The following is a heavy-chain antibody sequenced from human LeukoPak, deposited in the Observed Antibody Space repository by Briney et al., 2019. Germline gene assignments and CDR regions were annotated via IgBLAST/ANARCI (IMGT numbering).Heavy chain of an antibody. CDR3: TTGAPRLLWFGELSEVYGMDV. Sequence: PGGSLRLSCAASGFTISNAWMSWVRQAPGKGLEWVGRIKSKTDGGTTDYAAPVKGRFTISRDDSKNTLYLQMNSLKTEDTAVYYCTTGAPRLLWFGELSEVYGMDVWGQGTTVTVSS. J-gene: IGHJ6*02. D-gene: IGHD3-10*01. V-gene: IGHV3-15*01. CDR1: GFTISNAW. CDR2: IKSKTDGGTT.